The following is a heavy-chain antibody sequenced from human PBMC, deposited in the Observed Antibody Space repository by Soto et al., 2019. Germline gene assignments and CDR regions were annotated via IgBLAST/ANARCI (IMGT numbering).Heavy chain of an antibody. J-gene: IGHJ4*02. D-gene: IGHD3-22*01. V-gene: IGHV1-46*01. Sequence: ASVKVSCKASGYTFTSYYMHWVRQAPGKGLEXMGXXNXXGXXXXXAXXLQGRVTMTRDTSTSTVYMELSSLRSEETAVYYCARVRRSSGYYYGYWGQGTPVTVSS. CDR2: XNXXGXXX. CDR3: ARVRRSSGYYYGY. CDR1: GYTFTSYY.